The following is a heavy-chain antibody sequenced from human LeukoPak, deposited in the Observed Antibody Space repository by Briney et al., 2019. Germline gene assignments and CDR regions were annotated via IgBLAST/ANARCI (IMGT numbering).Heavy chain of an antibody. CDR1: GYTFTSYD. CDR3: ASETVVTNWFDP. Sequence: ASVKVSCKASGYTFTSYDINWVRQATGQGLEWMGWMNPNSGNTGYAQKFQGRVTMTRNTSISTAYMELSSLRSEDTAVYYCASETVVTNWFDPWGQGTLVTVSS. V-gene: IGHV1-8*01. D-gene: IGHD4-23*01. J-gene: IGHJ5*02. CDR2: MNPNSGNT.